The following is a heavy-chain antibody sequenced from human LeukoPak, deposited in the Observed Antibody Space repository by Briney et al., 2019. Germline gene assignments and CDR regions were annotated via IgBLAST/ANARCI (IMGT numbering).Heavy chain of an antibody. Sequence: NPGGSLRLSCAASGFTFSSYSMNWVRQAPGKGLEWVSSISSSSSYIYYADSVKGRFTISRDNAKNSLYLQMNSLRAEDTAVYYCATPPGRRFDPWGQGTLVTVSS. CDR3: ATPPGRRFDP. CDR2: ISSSSSYI. CDR1: GFTFSSYS. V-gene: IGHV3-21*01. J-gene: IGHJ5*02. D-gene: IGHD2-15*01.